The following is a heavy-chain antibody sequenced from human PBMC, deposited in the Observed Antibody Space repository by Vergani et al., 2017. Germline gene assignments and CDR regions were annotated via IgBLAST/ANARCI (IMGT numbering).Heavy chain of an antibody. CDR2: IYSSGST. Sequence: QVQLQESGPGLVKPSQTLALTCIVSGGSINNGSYYWNWIRQPAGKRLEWIGRIYSSGSTNYNPSLKSRLTISIDTSKNQFSLKLTSVTAADTAVYYCARGAXTGTTNRGDWFDPWGQGTLVTVSS. J-gene: IGHJ5*02. CDR1: GGSINNGSYY. D-gene: IGHD1-20*01. V-gene: IGHV4-61*02. CDR3: ARGAXTGTTNRGDWFDP.